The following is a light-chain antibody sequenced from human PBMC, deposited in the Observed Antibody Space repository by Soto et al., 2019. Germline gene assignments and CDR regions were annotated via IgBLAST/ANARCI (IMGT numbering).Light chain of an antibody. V-gene: IGKV3-15*01. CDR2: GAS. CDR3: QQYGNWPLT. Sequence: ETVMTQSPATLSVSPGERTTLSCRASQSVSGDLAWYQEKPGQAHRLLIYGASTRATGIPARFSGSGSGTEGTLTSSSLQSEDFAVYSCQQYGNWPLTFCQGTRLEIK. J-gene: IGKJ5*01. CDR1: QSVSGD.